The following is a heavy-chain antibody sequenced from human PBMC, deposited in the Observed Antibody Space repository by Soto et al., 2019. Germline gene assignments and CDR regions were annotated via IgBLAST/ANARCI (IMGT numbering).Heavy chain of an antibody. CDR2: IIPILGIT. CDR1: GGTFSSHT. D-gene: IGHD3-3*01. Sequence: QVQLVQSGAEVKKPGSSVKVSCKASGGTFSSHTINWVRQAPGQGLEWMGRIIPILGITNYAQRFQGRVPIIADKFTSTAYMELSSLRSEDTAVYDCAKDGGRVDDYYYYDMDVWGQGTTVTVSS. CDR3: AKDGGRVDDYYYYDMDV. V-gene: IGHV1-69*08. J-gene: IGHJ6*02.